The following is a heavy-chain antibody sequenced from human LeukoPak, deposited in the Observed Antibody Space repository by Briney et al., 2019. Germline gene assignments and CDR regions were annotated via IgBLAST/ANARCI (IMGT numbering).Heavy chain of an antibody. CDR1: GFTVSSNY. CDR3: ARQLGYCSGGSCTGGAFDI. D-gene: IGHD2-15*01. V-gene: IGHV3-53*01. J-gene: IGHJ3*02. CDR2: IYSGGST. Sequence: GGSLRLSCAASGFTVSSNYMSWVRQAPGKGLEWVSVIYSGGSTYYADSVKGRFTISRDNSKNTLYLQMNSLRAEDTAVYYCARQLGYCSGGSCTGGAFDIWGQGTMVTVSS.